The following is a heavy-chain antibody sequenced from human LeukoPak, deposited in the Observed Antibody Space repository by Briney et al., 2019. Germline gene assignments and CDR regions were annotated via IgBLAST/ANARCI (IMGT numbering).Heavy chain of an antibody. D-gene: IGHD5-24*01. CDR1: GFTFSSYW. CDR2: INSDGGST. Sequence: GGSLRLSCTASGFTFSSYWMHWVRHAPGKGLVWVSRINSDGGSTSYADSVKGRFTIARDNAKNTLYLQMNSLRAEDTAVYYCARRIQGMAPYYFDYGRQRTLLSVSS. J-gene: IGHJ4*02. V-gene: IGHV3-74*01. CDR3: ARRIQGMAPYYFDY.